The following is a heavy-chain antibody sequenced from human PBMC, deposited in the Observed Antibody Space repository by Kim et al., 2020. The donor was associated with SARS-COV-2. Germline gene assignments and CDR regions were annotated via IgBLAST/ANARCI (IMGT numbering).Heavy chain of an antibody. Sequence: GGSLRLSCAASGFTFSSYSMNWVRQAPGKGLEWVSSISSSSSYIYYADSVKCRFTISRDNAKNSLYLQMNSLRAEDTAVYYCARDRGRGWLQPDYWGQGTLVTVSS. CDR3: ARDRGRGWLQPDY. J-gene: IGHJ4*02. CDR2: ISSSSSYI. V-gene: IGHV3-21*01. D-gene: IGHD5-12*01. CDR1: GFTFSSYS.